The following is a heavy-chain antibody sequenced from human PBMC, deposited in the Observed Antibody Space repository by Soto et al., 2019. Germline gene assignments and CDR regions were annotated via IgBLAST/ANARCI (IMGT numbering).Heavy chain of an antibody. J-gene: IGHJ4*02. Sequence: EVQLVESGGGLVQPGGSLRLSCAGSGFTFSNYWMHWVRQAPGKGLEWVSRIDHDGTTDYADSVRGRFTISRDNAENTLYLQMNSRGPEDTAVYYCVRDSHGDYWGQGTLVTVSS. CDR3: VRDSHGDY. V-gene: IGHV3-74*01. CDR1: GFTFSNYW. CDR2: IDHDGTT.